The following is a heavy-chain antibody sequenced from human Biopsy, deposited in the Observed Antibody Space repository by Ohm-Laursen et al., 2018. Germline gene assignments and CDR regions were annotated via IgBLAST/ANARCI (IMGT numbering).Heavy chain of an antibody. CDR2: IYYSGTT. D-gene: IGHD4-23*01. Sequence: PSQTLSITCTVSGGSVSSGGFYWSWIRQHPGKGLEWIGYIYYSGTTYYNPSLKSLVTISVDTSKNQFSLKLNSVTAADTAVYYCARRPYGGTRYWYFDLWGRGTLVTVSS. CDR1: GGSVSSGGFY. V-gene: IGHV4-31*01. J-gene: IGHJ2*01. CDR3: ARRPYGGTRYWYFDL.